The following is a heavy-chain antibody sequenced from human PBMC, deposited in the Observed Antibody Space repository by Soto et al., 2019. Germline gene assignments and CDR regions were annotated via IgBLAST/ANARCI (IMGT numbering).Heavy chain of an antibody. Sequence: QVQLQESGPGLVKPSQTLSLTCTVSGGSISSGGYYWSWIRQHPGKGLEWIGHIYYSGSTDYNPSLQLXFTITVDTSNXXFXLMXSSVTAADTAVYYCAKSRTYYYDSSGYYPSLALDIWGQGTMVTVSS. D-gene: IGHD3-22*01. J-gene: IGHJ3*02. CDR1: GGSISSGGYY. V-gene: IGHV4-31*01. CDR2: IYYSGST. CDR3: AKSRTYYYDSSGYYPSLALDI.